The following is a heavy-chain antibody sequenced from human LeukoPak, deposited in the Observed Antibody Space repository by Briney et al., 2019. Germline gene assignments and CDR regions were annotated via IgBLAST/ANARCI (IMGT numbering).Heavy chain of an antibody. CDR3: AREFSGGWSFDY. J-gene: IGHJ4*02. D-gene: IGHD6-19*01. V-gene: IGHV4-31*03. CDR1: GGSISSGGYY. CDR2: IYYSGST. Sequence: SQTLSLTCTVSGGSISSGGYYWSWIRQHPGKGLEWIGYIYYSGSTYYNPSLKSRVTISVDTSKNQFSLKLSSVTAADTAVYYCAREFSGGWSFDYWGQGTLVTVSS.